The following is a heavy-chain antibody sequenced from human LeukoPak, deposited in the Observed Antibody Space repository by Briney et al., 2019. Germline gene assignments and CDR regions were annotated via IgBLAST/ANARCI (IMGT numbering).Heavy chain of an antibody. CDR1: GGSFSGYY. J-gene: IGHJ4*02. CDR2: IYYTGST. V-gene: IGHV4-34*01. D-gene: IGHD3-9*01. CDR3: ARHKSFDYLSPIDS. Sequence: PSETLSLTCAVYGGSFSGYYWSWIRRPPGKGLEWIGSIYYTGSTYYKPSLKSRVTISVDASKNQISLKLSSVTAAGTAVYFCARHKSFDYLSPIDSWGQGTLVTVSS.